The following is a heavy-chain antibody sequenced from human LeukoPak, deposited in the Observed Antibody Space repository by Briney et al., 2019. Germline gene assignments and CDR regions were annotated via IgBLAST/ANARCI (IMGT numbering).Heavy chain of an antibody. V-gene: IGHV3-48*03. CDR3: AELGITMIGGV. CDR1: GFTFSSYE. D-gene: IGHD3-10*02. J-gene: IGHJ6*04. Sequence: GGSLTLSCAASGFTFSSYEMNWVRQSPGKGLEWVSYISSSGSTIYYADSVKGRFTISRDNAKNSLSLQTNSLRADDTAVYYCAELGITMIGGVWGKGTTVTISS. CDR2: ISSSGSTI.